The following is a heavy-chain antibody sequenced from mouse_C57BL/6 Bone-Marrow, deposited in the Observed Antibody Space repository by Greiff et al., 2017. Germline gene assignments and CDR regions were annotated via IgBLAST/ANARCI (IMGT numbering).Heavy chain of an antibody. CDR2: INPSTGGT. CDR3: ARSAQATLMDY. V-gene: IGHV1-42*01. J-gene: IGHJ4*01. Sequence: EVQLQQSGPELVKPGASVKISCKASGYSFTGYYMNWVKQSPEKSLEWIGEINPSTGGTNYNQKFQAKATLTVDKSTSAAYMQLKSLTAETSAIYYCARSAQATLMDYWGQGTSVTVSS. CDR1: GYSFTGYY. D-gene: IGHD3-2*02.